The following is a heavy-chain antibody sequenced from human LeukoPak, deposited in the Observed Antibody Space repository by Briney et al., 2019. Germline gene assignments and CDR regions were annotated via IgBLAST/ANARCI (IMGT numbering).Heavy chain of an antibody. V-gene: IGHV4-39*07. Sequence: PSETLSLTCTVSGGSISSSSYYWGWIRQPPGKGLEWIGSIYYSGSTYYNPSLKSRVTISVDTSKNQFSLKLSSVTAADTAVYYCARALLRDDAFDIWGQGTMVTVSS. CDR1: GGSISSSSYY. CDR3: ARALLRDDAFDI. CDR2: IYYSGST. J-gene: IGHJ3*02. D-gene: IGHD3-10*01.